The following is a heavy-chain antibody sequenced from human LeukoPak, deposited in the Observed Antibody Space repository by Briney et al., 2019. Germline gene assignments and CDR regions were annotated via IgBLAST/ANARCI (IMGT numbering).Heavy chain of an antibody. J-gene: IGHJ5*02. CDR1: GGTFSSYA. D-gene: IGHD3-10*01. Sequence: ASVKVSCKASGGTFSSYAISWVRQAPGQGLEWMGGIIPIFGTANHAQKFQGRVTITTDESTSTAYMELSSLRSEDTAVYYCARGPMVRGVIIDNWFDPWGQGTLVTVSS. V-gene: IGHV1-69*05. CDR2: IIPIFGTA. CDR3: ARGPMVRGVIIDNWFDP.